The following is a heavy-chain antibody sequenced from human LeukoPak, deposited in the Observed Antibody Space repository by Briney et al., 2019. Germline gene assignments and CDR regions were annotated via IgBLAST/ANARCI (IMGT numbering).Heavy chain of an antibody. D-gene: IGHD6-13*01. V-gene: IGHV4-31*03. J-gene: IGHJ1*01. CDR2: IYYSGST. CDR3: ARDGAAAAGSYFQH. CDR1: GGSISSGGYY. Sequence: PSQTLSLTCTVSGGSISSGGYYWSWIRQHPGKGLEWIGYIYYSGSTYYNPSLKSRVTISVDTSKIQFSLKLSSVTAADTAVYYCARDGAAAAGSYFQHWGQGTLVTVSS.